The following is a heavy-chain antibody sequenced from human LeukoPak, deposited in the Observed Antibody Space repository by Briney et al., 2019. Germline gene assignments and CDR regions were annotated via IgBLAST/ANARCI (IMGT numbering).Heavy chain of an antibody. Sequence: PGGSLRLSCAASGFTFSNYSMNWVRQAPGKGLEWVSSISSSSTYIYYADSAKGRFTISRDNAKNSLFLQMNSLRAEDTAVYYCARERPRDGYNRNASDIWGQGTMVTVSS. CDR2: ISSSSTYI. CDR3: ARERPRDGYNRNASDI. D-gene: IGHD5-24*01. CDR1: GFTFSNYS. J-gene: IGHJ3*02. V-gene: IGHV3-21*01.